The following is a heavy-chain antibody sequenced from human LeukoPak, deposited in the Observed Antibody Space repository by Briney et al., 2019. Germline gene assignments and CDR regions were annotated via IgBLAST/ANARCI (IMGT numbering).Heavy chain of an antibody. CDR3: ARGQRGYYGSGSYVDY. CDR1: GFTFGDYA. J-gene: IGHJ4*02. V-gene: IGHV4-34*01. Sequence: GSLRLSCTGSGFTFGDYAMNWVRQASGKGLEWIGEINHSGSTNYNPSLKSRVTISVDTSKNQFSLKLSSVTAADTAVYYCARGQRGYYGSGSYVDYWGQGTLVTVSS. CDR2: INHSGST. D-gene: IGHD3-10*01.